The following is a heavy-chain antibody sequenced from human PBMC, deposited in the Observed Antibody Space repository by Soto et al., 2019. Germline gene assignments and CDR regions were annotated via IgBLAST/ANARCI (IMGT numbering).Heavy chain of an antibody. CDR2: INSDGSST. V-gene: IGHV3-74*01. J-gene: IGHJ4*02. CDR1: GFTFSSYW. D-gene: IGHD2-15*01. CDR3: ARVYCRGGSCYLLDY. Sequence: EVQLVESGGGLVQPGGSLRLSCAASGFTFSSYWMHWVRQAPGKGLVWVSRINSDGSSTSYADSVKGRFTISRDNAKIALYLQMNSLRAEDTAVYYCARVYCRGGSCYLLDYWGQGTLVTVSS.